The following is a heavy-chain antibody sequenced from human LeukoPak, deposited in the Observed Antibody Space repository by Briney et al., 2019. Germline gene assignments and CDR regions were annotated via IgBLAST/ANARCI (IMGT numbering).Heavy chain of an antibody. CDR3: AKGLWGRVLDY. CDR2: ISGSGGST. D-gene: IGHD3-16*01. V-gene: IGHV3-23*01. CDR1: GFTFSSYG. Sequence: PGGSLRLSCAASGFTFSSYGMSWVRQAPGKGLEWVSAISGSGGSTYYADSVKGRFTISRDNSKNTVYLHLNSLRAEDTAIYYCAKGLWGRVLDYWGQGTLVTVSS. J-gene: IGHJ4*02.